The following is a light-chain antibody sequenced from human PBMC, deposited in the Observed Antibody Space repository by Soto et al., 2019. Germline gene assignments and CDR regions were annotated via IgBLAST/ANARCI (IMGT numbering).Light chain of an antibody. CDR1: QGISNY. CDR2: AAS. V-gene: IGKV1-27*01. J-gene: IGKJ1*01. CDR3: QKYDSAPWT. Sequence: DIPMTQSPSSLSASVRDRVTIACRASQGISNYLAWYQQKPGKVPKLLIYAASTLQSGVPSRFSGSGSGTDFTLTISSLQPEDVATYYCQKYDSAPWTFGQGTKVEIK.